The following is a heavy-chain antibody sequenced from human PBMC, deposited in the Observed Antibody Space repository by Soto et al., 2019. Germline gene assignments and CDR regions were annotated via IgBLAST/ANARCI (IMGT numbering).Heavy chain of an antibody. CDR3: ARGGDSGDAKTDLGY. Sequence: LRDPCRAVWFNCVGFGRRRVLKTPRKGLEWVSAISNRDGRTYYAGSVKGRFTMSREKSKNTLDLQMNSLGAEDTAVYYCARGGDSGDAKTDLGYWGQGTLVPVTS. V-gene: IGHV3-23*01. J-gene: IGHJ4*02. CDR1: WFNCVGFG. CDR2: ISNRDGRT. D-gene: IGHD3-16*01.